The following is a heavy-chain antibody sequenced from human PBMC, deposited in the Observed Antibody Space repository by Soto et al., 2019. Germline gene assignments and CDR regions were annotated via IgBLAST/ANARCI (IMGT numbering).Heavy chain of an antibody. CDR3: ARDKGGELMKGSGIDV. V-gene: IGHV4-31*03. J-gene: IGHJ6*02. D-gene: IGHD1-26*01. Sequence: QVQLQESGPGLVKPSQTLSLPCIVSGGSINSHDHYWSWIRQLPGTGLEWIGHIYRSGSTPYNPFLRCRLALSIVTFLNQFSLSLSSVTAADTAVYFCARDKGGELMKGSGIDVWGQGTTVTVSS. CDR1: GGSINSHDHY. CDR2: IYRSGST.